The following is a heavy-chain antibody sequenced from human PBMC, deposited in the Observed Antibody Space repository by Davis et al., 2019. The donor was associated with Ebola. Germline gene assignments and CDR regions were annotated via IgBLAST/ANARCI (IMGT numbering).Heavy chain of an antibody. Sequence: GGSLRLSCAASGFTVSSNYMSWVRQAPGKGLEWVSVIYSGGSTYYADSVKGRFTISRDNSKNTLYLQMNSLRAEDTAVYYCARDDGYSYGPIYYYYGMDVWGQGTTVTVSS. CDR1: GFTVSSNY. J-gene: IGHJ6*02. D-gene: IGHD5-18*01. CDR3: ARDDGYSYGPIYYYYGMDV. V-gene: IGHV3-66*01. CDR2: IYSGGST.